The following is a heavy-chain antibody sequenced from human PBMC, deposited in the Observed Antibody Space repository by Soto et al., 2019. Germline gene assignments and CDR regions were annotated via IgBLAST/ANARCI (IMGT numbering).Heavy chain of an antibody. V-gene: IGHV3-23*01. D-gene: IGHD2-15*01. Sequence: EVQLLESGGGLVQPGGSLRLSCAASGFTFSDYVMSWVRQAPGKGLEWVSTITGSGDGTYYPDSVKGRFTISRDNSKNTLYLQMNSLRAEDTARYYCAKRIGAFFDYWGQGTMVTVSS. CDR3: AKRIGAFFDY. CDR1: GFTFSDYV. CDR2: ITGSGDGT. J-gene: IGHJ4*02.